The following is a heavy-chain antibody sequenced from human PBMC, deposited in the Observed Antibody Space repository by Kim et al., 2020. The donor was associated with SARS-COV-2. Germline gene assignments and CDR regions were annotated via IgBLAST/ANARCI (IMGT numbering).Heavy chain of an antibody. D-gene: IGHD2-8*01. J-gene: IGHJ4*02. CDR2: ISGSGGST. CDR1: GFTFSSYA. V-gene: IGHV3-23*01. CDR3: ANALWGVSTIDY. Sequence: GGSLRLSCAASGFTFSSYAMSWVRQAPGKGLEWVSAISGSGGSTYYADSVKGRFTISRDNSKNTLYLQMNSLRAEDTAVYYCANALWGVSTIDYWGQGTLVTVSS.